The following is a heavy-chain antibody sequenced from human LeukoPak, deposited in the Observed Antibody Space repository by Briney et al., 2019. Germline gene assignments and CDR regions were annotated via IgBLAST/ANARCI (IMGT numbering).Heavy chain of an antibody. CDR2: INHSGST. J-gene: IGHJ6*03. CDR3: ARSRILRGRESGMDV. Sequence: PSETLSLTCAVYGGSFSGYYWSWIRQPPGKGLEWIGEINHSGSTNYNPSLKSRVTISVDTSKNQFSLKLSSVTAADTAVYYCARSRILRGRESGMDVRGKGTTVTVSS. V-gene: IGHV4-34*01. CDR1: GGSFSGYY. D-gene: IGHD2-15*01.